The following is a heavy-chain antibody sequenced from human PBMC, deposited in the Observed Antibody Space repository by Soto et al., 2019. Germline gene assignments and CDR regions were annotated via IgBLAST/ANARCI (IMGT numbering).Heavy chain of an antibody. D-gene: IGHD4-17*01. V-gene: IGHV4-39*01. CDR2: IYYSGST. CDR3: ARRGTTVTTLGYYYVMAV. J-gene: IGHJ6*02. Sequence: SGNLSPTRPVSGCSIRRSSYYWGWIRPPPGEGLEWIGSIYYSGSTYYNPSLKSRVTISVDTSKNQFSLKLSSVTAADTAVYYCARRGTTVTTLGYYYVMAVWGQGTTVTVSS. CDR1: GCSIRRSSYY.